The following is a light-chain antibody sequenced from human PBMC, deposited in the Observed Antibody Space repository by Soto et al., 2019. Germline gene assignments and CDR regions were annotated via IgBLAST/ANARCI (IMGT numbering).Light chain of an antibody. CDR3: QQYNNWPFS. J-gene: IGKJ5*01. CDR1: QGVTTN. Sequence: EILMTQSPATLSVSPGERVTLSCRAGQGVTTNFAWYQQKSGQSPRLLIYDVSSRATGVPSRFSGTGSETDFTLTISGLQSEESASYFCQQYNNWPFSFGQGTRLEI. CDR2: DVS. V-gene: IGKV3-15*01.